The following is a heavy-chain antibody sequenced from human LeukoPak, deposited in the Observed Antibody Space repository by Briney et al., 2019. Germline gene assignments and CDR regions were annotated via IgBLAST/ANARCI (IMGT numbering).Heavy chain of an antibody. D-gene: IGHD2-15*01. CDR3: ARLEVVLRDYYSYYMDV. Sequence: GGSLRLSCVVSGFTVSSNYMSWVRQAPGKGLEWVSLFYSGSTTYYADSVKGRFTISRDNSKNTLYLQMNSLRAEDTAVYYCARLEVVLRDYYSYYMDVWGKGTTVTVSS. CDR2: FYSGSTT. J-gene: IGHJ6*03. CDR1: GFTVSSNY. V-gene: IGHV3-66*02.